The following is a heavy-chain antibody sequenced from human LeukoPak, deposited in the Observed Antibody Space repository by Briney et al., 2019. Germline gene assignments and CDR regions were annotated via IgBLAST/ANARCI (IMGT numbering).Heavy chain of an antibody. V-gene: IGHV3-64*01. CDR2: ISSNGGST. CDR1: GFTFSSYA. D-gene: IGHD3-10*01. Sequence: PGGSLRLSCAASGFTFSSYAMHWVRQAPGKGLEYVSAISSNGGSTYYANSVKGRFTISRDNSKNTLYLQMGSLRAEDMAVYYCARALWGYFDYWGQGTLVTVSS. J-gene: IGHJ4*02. CDR3: ARALWGYFDY.